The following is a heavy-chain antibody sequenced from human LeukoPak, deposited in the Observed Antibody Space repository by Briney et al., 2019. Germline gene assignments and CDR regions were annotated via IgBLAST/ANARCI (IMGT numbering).Heavy chain of an antibody. CDR3: ARAPYYDFWSSYPTKLRANWFDP. J-gene: IGHJ5*02. D-gene: IGHD3-3*01. Sequence: SETLSLTCAVYGGSFSAYYWSWVRQPPGKGLEWIGEINHSGSTNYNPSLKSRVTISVDTSKNQFSLKLSSVTAADTAVYYCARAPYYDFWSSYPTKLRANWFDPWGQGTLVTVSS. CDR2: INHSGST. CDR1: GGSFSAYY. V-gene: IGHV4-34*01.